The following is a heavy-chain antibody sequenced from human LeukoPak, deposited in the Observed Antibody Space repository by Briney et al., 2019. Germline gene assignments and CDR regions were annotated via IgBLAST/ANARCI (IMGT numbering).Heavy chain of an antibody. Sequence: GGSLRLSCAASGFTFSSYAMSWVRQAPGKGLEWVSAISGSGGSTYYADSVKGRFTISRDNSKNTLYLQMNSLRGEDTAVYYCARDQSSRRYGYYYYVMDVWGQGTTVTVSS. V-gene: IGHV3-23*01. CDR3: ARDQSSRRYGYYYYVMDV. CDR1: GFTFSSYA. J-gene: IGHJ6*02. CDR2: ISGSGGST. D-gene: IGHD6-13*01.